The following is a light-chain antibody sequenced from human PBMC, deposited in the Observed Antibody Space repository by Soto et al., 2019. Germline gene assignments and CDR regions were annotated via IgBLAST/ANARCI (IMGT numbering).Light chain of an antibody. Sequence: DIQKTKYPSTLSASVGDRVTITCRASQSISSWLAWYQRKPGKAPKLLIYKASSLESGVPSRFSGSGSGTEFTLTISSLQPDDFATFYCQQYNSYPYTFGQGTRLEIK. V-gene: IGKV1-5*03. J-gene: IGKJ2*01. CDR1: QSISSW. CDR2: KAS. CDR3: QQYNSYPYT.